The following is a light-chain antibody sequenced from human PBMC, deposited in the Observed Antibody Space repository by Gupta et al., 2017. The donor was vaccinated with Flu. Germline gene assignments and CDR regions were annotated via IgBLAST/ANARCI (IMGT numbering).Light chain of an antibody. J-gene: IGKJ1*01. CDR3: QQEYSTPDT. V-gene: IGKV4-1*01. CDR1: QSVLYSSNNKNY. CDR2: WAS. Sequence: DIVMTQSPDSLAVSLGERATINCKSSQSVLYSSNNKNYLAWYQQKPGQPPKLLIYWASTRESGVPDRFSGSGSGTDFTLTISSRQAEDVAVYYCQQEYSTPDTFGQGTKVEIK.